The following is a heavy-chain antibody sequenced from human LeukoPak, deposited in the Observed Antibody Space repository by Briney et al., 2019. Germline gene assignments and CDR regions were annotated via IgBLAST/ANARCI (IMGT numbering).Heavy chain of an antibody. Sequence: PSQTLSLTCTVSGGSISSGSYYWSWIRQPAGKGLEWIGRIYTSGSTNYNPSLKSRVTISVDTSKNQFSLKLSSVTAADTAVYYCARELHDSSGPLGLFDYWGQGTLVTVSS. CDR2: IYTSGST. J-gene: IGHJ4*02. D-gene: IGHD3-22*01. V-gene: IGHV4-61*02. CDR3: ARELHDSSGPLGLFDY. CDR1: GGSISSGSYY.